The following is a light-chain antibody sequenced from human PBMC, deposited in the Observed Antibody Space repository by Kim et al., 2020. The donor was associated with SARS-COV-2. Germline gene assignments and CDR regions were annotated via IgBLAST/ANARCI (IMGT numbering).Light chain of an antibody. J-gene: IGKJ2*03. V-gene: IGKV1-5*03. CDR2: KAS. CDR3: QQYNSYSPYS. Sequence: RVPIHCGASQRNSRLLAWYQQKTGKAPKLPIYKASSLESGVPSRFSGSGSGTEFTLTIRSLQPDDFATYYCQQYNSYSPYSFGQGPKLEI. CDR1: QRNSRL.